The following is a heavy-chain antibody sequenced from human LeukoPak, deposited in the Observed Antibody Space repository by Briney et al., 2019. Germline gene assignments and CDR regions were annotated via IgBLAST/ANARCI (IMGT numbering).Heavy chain of an antibody. Sequence: GASVKVSCKASGYTFTGYYMHWVRQAPGQGLEWMGWINPNSGGTNYAQKFQGWVTTTRDTSISTAYMELSRLRSDDTAVYYCARGGITGTTRGPTRLNDAFDIWGQGTMVTVSS. D-gene: IGHD1-20*01. CDR3: ARGGITGTTRGPTRLNDAFDI. CDR2: INPNSGGT. J-gene: IGHJ3*02. V-gene: IGHV1-2*04. CDR1: GYTFTGYY.